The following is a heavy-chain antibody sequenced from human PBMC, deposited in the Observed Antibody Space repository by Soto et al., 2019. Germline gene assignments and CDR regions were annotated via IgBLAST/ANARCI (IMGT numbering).Heavy chain of an antibody. CDR3: ARDRDGGFDY. V-gene: IGHV1-69*13. CDR1: GGTFSSYA. Sequence: SVKVSCKASGGTFSSYAISWVRQAPGQGLEWMGGIIPIFGTANYAQKFQGRVTITADESKNQFSLKLSSVTAADTAVYYCARDRDGGFDYWGQGTLVTVSS. D-gene: IGHD3-10*01. CDR2: IIPIFGTA. J-gene: IGHJ4*02.